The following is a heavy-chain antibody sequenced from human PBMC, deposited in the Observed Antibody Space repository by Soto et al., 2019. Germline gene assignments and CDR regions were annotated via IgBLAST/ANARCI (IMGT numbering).Heavy chain of an antibody. CDR1: GGTFSSYA. CDR2: IIPIFGTA. Sequence: QVQLVQSGAEVKKPGSSVKVSCKASGGTFSSYAISWVRQAPGQGLEWKGGIIPIFGTANYAQKFQGRVTITTDESTCTAYMELSRLRSEDTAVYSCARDAPWGSGSYTLDYWGQGTLVTVSS. V-gene: IGHV1-69*01. J-gene: IGHJ4*02. D-gene: IGHD3-10*01. CDR3: ARDAPWGSGSYTLDY.